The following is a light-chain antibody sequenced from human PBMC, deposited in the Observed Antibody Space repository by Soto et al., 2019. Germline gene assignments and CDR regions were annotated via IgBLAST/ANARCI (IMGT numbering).Light chain of an antibody. CDR3: QQYNLYPRT. CDR2: AAS. CDR1: QDISNY. Sequence: DIQMTQSPSSLSASVGDRVTITCRASQDISNYLAWFQQKPGKAPKSLIYAASTLQSEVPLRFSGSGSGTVFTLTISRLQPEDFATYYCQQYNLYPRTFGRGTKVEVK. J-gene: IGKJ1*01. V-gene: IGKV1-16*01.